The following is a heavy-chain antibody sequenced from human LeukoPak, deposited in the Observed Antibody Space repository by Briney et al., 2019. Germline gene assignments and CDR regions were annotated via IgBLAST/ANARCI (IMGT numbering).Heavy chain of an antibody. CDR2: IWYDGSNK. D-gene: IGHD6-19*01. J-gene: IGHJ3*02. Sequence: GRSLRLSCAASGFTFSSYGMHWVRQAPGKGLEWVAVIWYDGSNKYYADSVKGRFTISRDNSKNTLYLQMNSLRAEDMAVYYCATAQWLGAFDIWGQGTMVTVSS. CDR1: GFTFSSYG. V-gene: IGHV3-33*01. CDR3: ATAQWLGAFDI.